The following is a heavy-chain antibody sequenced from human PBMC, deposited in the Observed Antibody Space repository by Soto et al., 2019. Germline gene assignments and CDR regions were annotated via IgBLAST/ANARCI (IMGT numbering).Heavy chain of an antibody. CDR2: FDPEDGET. CDR3: ATGIAAAGTLFDY. CDR1: GCTLTELS. J-gene: IGHJ4*02. D-gene: IGHD6-13*01. Sequence: GASVKVSCKVSGCTLTELSMHWVRQAPGKGLEWMGGFDPEDGETIYAQKFQGRVTMTEDTSTDTAYMELSSLRSEDTAVYYCATGIAAAGTLFDYWGQGTLVTVSS. V-gene: IGHV1-24*01.